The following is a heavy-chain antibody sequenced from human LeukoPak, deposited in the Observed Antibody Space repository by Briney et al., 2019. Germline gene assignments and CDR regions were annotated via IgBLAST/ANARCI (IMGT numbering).Heavy chain of an antibody. J-gene: IGHJ3*02. Sequence: SVKVSCKASGGTFSSYAISWVRQAPGQGLEWMGGIIPIFGTANYAQKFQGRATITADESTTTAYMDLSSLRSEDTAIYYCARSMVQLAVTDGFHIWGQGTTVTVSS. D-gene: IGHD3-10*01. CDR1: GGTFSSYA. V-gene: IGHV1-69*13. CDR2: IIPIFGTA. CDR3: ARSMVQLAVTDGFHI.